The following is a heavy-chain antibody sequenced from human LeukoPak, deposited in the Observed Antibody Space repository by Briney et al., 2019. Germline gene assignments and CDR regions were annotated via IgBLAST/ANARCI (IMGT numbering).Heavy chain of an antibody. CDR1: GGSISSYY. J-gene: IGHJ4*02. CDR2: IYYSGST. Sequence: SETLSLTCTVSGGSISSYYWSWIRQPPGKGLEWIGYIYYSGSTNYNPSLKSRVTISVDTSKNQFSLRLSSVTAADTAVYYCARGAAGYSYGWGQGTLVTVSS. D-gene: IGHD5-18*01. V-gene: IGHV4-59*01. CDR3: ARGAAGYSYG.